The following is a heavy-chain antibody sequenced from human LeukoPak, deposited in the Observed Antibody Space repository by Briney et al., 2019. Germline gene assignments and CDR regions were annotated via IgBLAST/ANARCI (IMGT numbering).Heavy chain of an antibody. CDR2: IYYSGST. D-gene: IGHD3-3*01. CDR1: GGSISSYY. J-gene: IGHJ4*02. Sequence: SETLSLTCTVSGGSISSYYWSWIRQPPGKGLEWIGYIYYSGSTNYNPSLKSRVTMSVDTSKNQFSLKLSSVTAADTAVYYCARIRFLEWLSQPFDYWGQGTLVTVSS. CDR3: ARIRFLEWLSQPFDY. V-gene: IGHV4-59*12.